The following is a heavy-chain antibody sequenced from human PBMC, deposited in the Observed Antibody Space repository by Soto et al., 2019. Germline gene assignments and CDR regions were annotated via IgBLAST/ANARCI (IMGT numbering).Heavy chain of an antibody. CDR2: IIPILGIA. J-gene: IGHJ2*01. V-gene: IGHV1-69*04. Sequence: ASVKVSCKASGGTFSSYTISWVRQAPGQGLEWMGRIIPILGIANYAQKFQGRVTITADKSTSTAYMELSSLRSEDTAVYYCAREFMITFGGVIAPQWYFDLWGRGTLVTVSS. D-gene: IGHD3-16*02. CDR3: AREFMITFGGVIAPQWYFDL. CDR1: GGTFSSYT.